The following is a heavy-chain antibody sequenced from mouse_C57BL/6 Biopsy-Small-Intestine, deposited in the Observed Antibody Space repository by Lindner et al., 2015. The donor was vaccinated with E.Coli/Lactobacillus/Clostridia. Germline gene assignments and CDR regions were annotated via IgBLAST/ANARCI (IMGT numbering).Heavy chain of an antibody. D-gene: IGHD3-2*02. CDR3: ASLDSAGYGFAY. V-gene: IGHV1-82*01. CDR2: IYPGDGDT. Sequence: VQLQESGPELVKPGASVKISCKASGYAFTSSWMNWVKQRPGKGLEWIGRIYPGDGDTNYNGNFKGKATLTSDKSSSTAYMQLSSLTSEDSAVYFCASLDSAGYGFAYWGQGTLVTVSA. CDR1: GYAFTSSW. J-gene: IGHJ3*01.